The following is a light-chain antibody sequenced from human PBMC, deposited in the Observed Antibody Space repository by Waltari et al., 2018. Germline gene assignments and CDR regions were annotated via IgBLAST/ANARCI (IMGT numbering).Light chain of an antibody. CDR3: QQYNSDDWT. Sequence: DIVMTQSPDSLAVSLGERATIHCKSSQSVLYSSNNKNYLAWYQQKPGQPPKLLIYWASTRESGVPDRFSGSGSGTDFTLTISSLQADDFATYYCQQYNSDDWTFGQGTKVEI. V-gene: IGKV4-1*01. J-gene: IGKJ1*01. CDR1: QSVLYSSNNKNY. CDR2: WAS.